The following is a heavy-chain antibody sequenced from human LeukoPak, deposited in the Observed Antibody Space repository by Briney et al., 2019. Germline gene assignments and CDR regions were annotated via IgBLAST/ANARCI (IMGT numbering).Heavy chain of an antibody. Sequence: ASVKVSCKASGYTFTSNYIHWVRQAPGQGLEWMGMIYPRDGSTSYAQKFQGRVTVTRNTSTSTVHMELSGLRSEDTAVYYCARDRAVVTRRSPTFDYWGQGTLVTVSS. CDR2: IYPRDGST. CDR1: GYTFTSNY. J-gene: IGHJ4*02. D-gene: IGHD4-23*01. CDR3: ARDRAVVTRRSPTFDY. V-gene: IGHV1-46*01.